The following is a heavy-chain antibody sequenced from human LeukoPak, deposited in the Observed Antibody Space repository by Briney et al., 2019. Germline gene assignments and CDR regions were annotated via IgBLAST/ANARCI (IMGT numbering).Heavy chain of an antibody. D-gene: IGHD5-12*01. CDR2: INPNSGGT. CDR1: GYTFTGYY. V-gene: IGHV1-2*02. Sequence: GASVKVSCKASGYTFTGYYMHWVRQAPGQGLEWMGWINPNSGGTNYAQKFQGRVTMTRDTSISTAYMELSRLGSDDTAVYYCARGNSGYDWDYYYMDVWGKGTTVTVSS. J-gene: IGHJ6*03. CDR3: ARGNSGYDWDYYYMDV.